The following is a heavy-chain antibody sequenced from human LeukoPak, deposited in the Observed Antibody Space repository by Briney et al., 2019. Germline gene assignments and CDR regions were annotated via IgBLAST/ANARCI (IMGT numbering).Heavy chain of an antibody. CDR2: ISYDGSNK. V-gene: IGHV3-30*18. CDR3: AKDPYYYASGPTDAYYYYGMDV. D-gene: IGHD3-10*01. Sequence: PGGSLRLSCAASGITFSNYGMHWVRQAPGKGLEWVAVISYDGSNKYYADSVKGRFTISRDKSKNTLYLQMNSLRAEDTAVYYCAKDPYYYASGPTDAYYYYGMDVWGQGTTVTVSS. J-gene: IGHJ6*02. CDR1: GITFSNYG.